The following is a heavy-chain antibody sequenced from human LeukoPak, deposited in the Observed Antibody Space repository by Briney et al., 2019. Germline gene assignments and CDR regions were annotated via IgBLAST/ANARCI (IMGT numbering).Heavy chain of an antibody. CDR2: IYSGGST. V-gene: IGHV3-66*01. CDR3: ARGGLLGNYYMDV. D-gene: IGHD4/OR15-4a*01. CDR1: GFTFSSCS. Sequence: AGGSLRLSCAASGFTFSSCSMNWVRQAPWKGLEWVSVIYSGGSTYYADSVKGRFTISRDNSKNTLYLQMNSLRAEDTAVYYCARGGLLGNYYMDVWGEGTTVTVSS. J-gene: IGHJ6*03.